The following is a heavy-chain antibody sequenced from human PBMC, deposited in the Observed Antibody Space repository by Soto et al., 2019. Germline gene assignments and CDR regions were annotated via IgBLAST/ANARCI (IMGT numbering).Heavy chain of an antibody. CDR2: IKQDGSEK. D-gene: IGHD4-4*01. CDR1: GFTFSSYW. CDR3: ARDTTVTNGYYYYYYGMDV. J-gene: IGHJ6*02. Sequence: PXVSLQISCAASGFTFSSYWMSWVRQAPGKGLEWVANIKQDGSEKYYGDSVKGRFTISRDNAKNSLYLQMNSLRAEDTAVYYCARDTTVTNGYYYYYYGMDVWGQGTTVTVSS. V-gene: IGHV3-7*03.